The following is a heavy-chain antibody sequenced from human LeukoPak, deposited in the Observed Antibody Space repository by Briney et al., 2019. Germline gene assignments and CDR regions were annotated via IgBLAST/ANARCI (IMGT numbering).Heavy chain of an antibody. V-gene: IGHV1-2*02. CDR2: INPNSGGT. CDR3: ARVLSRDGYNRRGEFDY. CDR1: GYTFTGYY. Sequence: ASVKVSCKASGYTFTGYYMHWVRQAPGQGLEWMGWINPNSGGTNYAQKFQGRVTMTRDTSISTAYMELSRLRSDDTAVYYCARVLSRDGYNRRGEFDYWGQGTLVTVSS. J-gene: IGHJ4*02. D-gene: IGHD5-24*01.